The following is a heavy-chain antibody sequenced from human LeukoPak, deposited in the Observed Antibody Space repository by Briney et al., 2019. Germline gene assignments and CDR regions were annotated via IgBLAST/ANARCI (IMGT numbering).Heavy chain of an antibody. Sequence: QSGGSLRLSCVASGFSLSGYWMYWVRQAPGKGLMYISRNNGDGSTTNYADVVKGRFTMSRDNVKNTLYLQMNSLRVEDTAVYYCARDPRNAGLAPWGQGTLVTVSS. V-gene: IGHV3-74*01. CDR3: ARDPRNAGLAP. J-gene: IGHJ5*02. CDR1: GFSLSGYW. CDR2: NNGDGSTT.